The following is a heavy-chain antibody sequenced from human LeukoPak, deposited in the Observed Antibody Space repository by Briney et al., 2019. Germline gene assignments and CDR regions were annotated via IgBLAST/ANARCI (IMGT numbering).Heavy chain of an antibody. CDR1: GLTFKNFA. CDR2: TSGDEDST. CDR3: TIDLMTGFSSGWRFGY. D-gene: IGHD6-19*01. Sequence: PGGSLRLSCAASGLTFKNFAMSWVRQAPGKGLEWLAVTSGDEDSTHYADSVRGDFVISTDNSKNTLFLHMNSLRADDTAVYYCTIDLMTGFSSGWRFGYWGQGTLVTVSS. J-gene: IGHJ4*02. V-gene: IGHV3-23*01.